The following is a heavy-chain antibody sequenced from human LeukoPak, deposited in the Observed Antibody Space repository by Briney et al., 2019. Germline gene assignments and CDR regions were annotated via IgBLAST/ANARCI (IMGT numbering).Heavy chain of an antibody. Sequence: GGSLRLSCEASGFTFSRYWMSWVRQAPGKGLEWVSSITSTSTYIYYADSVKGRFTISRDNAKNSLYLQMNGLRAEDTAVYYCARDPYSGGYGAYYYYMDLWGKGTTVTISS. CDR1: GFTFSRYW. V-gene: IGHV3-21*01. CDR2: ITSTSTYI. D-gene: IGHD1-26*01. J-gene: IGHJ6*03. CDR3: ARDPYSGGYGAYYYYMDL.